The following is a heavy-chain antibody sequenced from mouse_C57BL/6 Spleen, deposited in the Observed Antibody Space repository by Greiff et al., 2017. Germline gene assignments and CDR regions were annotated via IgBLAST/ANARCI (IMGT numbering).Heavy chain of an antibody. CDR1: GYAFTNYL. CDR3: ARPWYYGSSTYYAMDY. CDR2: INPGSGGT. Sequence: VQLQQSGAELVRPGTSVKVSCKASGYAFTNYLIEWVKQRTGQGLEWIGVINPGSGGTNYNEKFKGKATLTADKSSSTAYMQLSSLTSEDSAVYFCARPWYYGSSTYYAMDYWGQGTSVTVSS. D-gene: IGHD1-1*01. J-gene: IGHJ4*01. V-gene: IGHV1-54*01.